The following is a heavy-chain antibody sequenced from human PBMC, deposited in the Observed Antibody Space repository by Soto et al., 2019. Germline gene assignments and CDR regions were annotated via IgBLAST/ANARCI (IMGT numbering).Heavy chain of an antibody. D-gene: IGHD3-16*01. CDR1: GFTFGSYW. V-gene: IGHV3-7*01. CDR3: VKGGGNFDS. J-gene: IGHJ4*02. CDR2: IKPDGSAT. Sequence: EVQLVESGGGLVQPGGSLRLSCAVSGFTFGSYWMNWVRLIPGKGLEWVAYIKPDGSATYYVDSVKGRFTISRDNAENSLFLQMNSLRGGDTAVYYCVKGGGNFDSWGQGTLVTVSS.